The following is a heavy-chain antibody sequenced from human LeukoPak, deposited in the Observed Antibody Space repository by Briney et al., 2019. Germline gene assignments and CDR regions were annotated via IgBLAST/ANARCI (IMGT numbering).Heavy chain of an antibody. CDR1: GYTFTSYA. J-gene: IGHJ4*02. Sequence: ASVKVSCKASGYTFTSYAMNWVRQAPGQGLEWMGWINTNTGNPTYAQGFTGRFVFSLDTSVSTAYLQFSSLKAEDTAVYYCARRDILTGYYGSDYWGQGTLVTVSS. CDR2: INTNTGNP. V-gene: IGHV7-4-1*02. CDR3: ARRDILTGYYGSDY. D-gene: IGHD3-9*01.